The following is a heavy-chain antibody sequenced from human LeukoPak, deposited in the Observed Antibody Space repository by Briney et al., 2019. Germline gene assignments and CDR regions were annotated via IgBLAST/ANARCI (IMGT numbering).Heavy chain of an antibody. D-gene: IGHD6-13*01. V-gene: IGHV3-73*01. J-gene: IGHJ6*03. CDR2: IRSKANSYAT. CDR3: TSPPHSSSWQVGYYYYYMDV. Sequence: GGSLRLSCAASRFTFSGSAMHWVRQASGKGLEWVGRIRSKANSYATAYAASVKGRFTISRDDSKNTAYLQMNSLKTEDTAVYYCTSPPHSSSWQVGYYYYYMDVWGKGTTVTVSS. CDR1: RFTFSGSA.